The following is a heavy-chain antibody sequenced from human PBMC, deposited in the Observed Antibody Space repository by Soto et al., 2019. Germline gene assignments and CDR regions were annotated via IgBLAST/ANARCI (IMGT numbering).Heavy chain of an antibody. V-gene: IGHV4-59*01. Sequence: SETLSLTCTVSGGSIFSSYWTWIRQPPGKGLEWIGNVYYSGSTNYNPSLKSRITISVDTSKNQFSLNLSSVTAADTAVYYCAGVPAASSWFDPWGQGTLVTVSS. CDR1: GGSIFSSY. J-gene: IGHJ5*02. D-gene: IGHD2-15*01. CDR2: VYYSGST. CDR3: AGVPAASSWFDP.